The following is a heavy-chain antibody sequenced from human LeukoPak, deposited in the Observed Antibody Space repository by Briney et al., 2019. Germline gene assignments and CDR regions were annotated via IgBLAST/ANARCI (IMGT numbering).Heavy chain of an antibody. CDR2: INPNNGGA. CDR1: GYTLTGYY. CDR3: ARDTGIAVLSDY. V-gene: IGHV1-2*02. D-gene: IGHD6-19*01. J-gene: IGHJ4*02. Sequence: ASVKVSCKASGYTLTGYYVHWVRQAPGQGLEWMGWINPNNGGADSAQKFQGRVTMTRDTSSSTAYMELSRLTSDDTAMYYCARDTGIAVLSDYWGQGTLVTVSS.